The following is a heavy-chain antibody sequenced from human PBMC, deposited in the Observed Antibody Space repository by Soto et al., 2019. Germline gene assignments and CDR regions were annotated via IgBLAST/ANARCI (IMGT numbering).Heavy chain of an antibody. V-gene: IGHV3-23*01. J-gene: IGHJ4*02. D-gene: IGHD2-15*01. CDR3: AKIAGSSCYLPYDY. CDR1: GFTFSSYA. CDR2: ISGSGVST. Sequence: EVQLLESGGGLVQPGGSLRLSCAASGFTFSSYAMSWVRQAPGKGLEWVSAISGSGVSTYYTDSVKGRFTISRDNSKSTLYLQLNSLRAEDTAVYYCAKIAGSSCYLPYDYWSQGTLVTVSS.